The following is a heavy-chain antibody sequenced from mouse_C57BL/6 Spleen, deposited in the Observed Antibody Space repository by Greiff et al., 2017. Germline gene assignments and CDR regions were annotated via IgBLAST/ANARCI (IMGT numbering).Heavy chain of an antibody. Sequence: VQLQQSGAELVRPGASVKLSCTASGFNIKDYYMHWVKQRPEQGLEWIGRIDPEDGDTAYAPKFQGKATMTADTSSNTAYLQLSSLKSEDTAVYYCTTCGTTDWYFDVWGTGTTVTVSS. J-gene: IGHJ1*03. CDR3: TTCGTTDWYFDV. V-gene: IGHV14-1*01. CDR1: GFNIKDYY. CDR2: IDPEDGDT. D-gene: IGHD1-1*01.